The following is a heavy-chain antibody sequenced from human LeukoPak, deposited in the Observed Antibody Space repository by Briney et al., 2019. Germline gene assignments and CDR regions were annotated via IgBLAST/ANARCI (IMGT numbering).Heavy chain of an antibody. CDR2: RYNDGSNK. CDR1: VFTFMRYV. Sequence: GGALRVSRVASVFTFMRYVLHWVRPAPGRGREGVAARYNDGSNKYYTDSVKGRFTISRDNSKNTLYLQMNSLRAEGTAVYYCAREPYDAWRGYGGWFDPWGQGTLVTVSS. V-gene: IGHV3-33*01. D-gene: IGHD3-3*01. CDR3: AREPYDAWRGYGGWFDP. J-gene: IGHJ5*02.